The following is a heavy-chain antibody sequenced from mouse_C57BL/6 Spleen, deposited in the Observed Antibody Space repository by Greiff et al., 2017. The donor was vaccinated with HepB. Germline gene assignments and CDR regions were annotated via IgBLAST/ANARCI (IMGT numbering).Heavy chain of an antibody. J-gene: IGHJ2*01. V-gene: IGHV14-3*01. CDR1: GFNIKNTY. CDR2: IDPANGNT. Sequence: VQLQQSVAELVRPGASVKLSCTASGFNIKNTYMHWVKQRPEQGLEWIGRIDPANGNTKYAPKFQGKATITADTSPNTAYLQLSSMTSEDTAIDYCARDSYDSSYHYYFDYWGQGTTLTVSS. CDR3: ARDSYDSSYHYYFDY. D-gene: IGHD1-1*01.